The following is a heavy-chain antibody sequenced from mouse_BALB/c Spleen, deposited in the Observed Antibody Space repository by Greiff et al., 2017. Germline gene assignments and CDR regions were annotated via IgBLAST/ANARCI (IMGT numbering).Heavy chain of an antibody. D-gene: IGHD3-1*01. CDR2: IDPSDSYT. CDR1: GYTFTSYW. J-gene: IGHJ4*01. Sequence: VQLQQPGAELVKPGASVKLSCKASGYTFTSYWMHWVKQRPGQGLEWIGEIDPSDSYTNYNQKFKGKATLTVDKSSSTAYMQLSSLTSEDSAVYYCARSGARAFYYAMDYWGQGTSVTVSS. CDR3: ARSGARAFYYAMDY. V-gene: IGHV1-69*02.